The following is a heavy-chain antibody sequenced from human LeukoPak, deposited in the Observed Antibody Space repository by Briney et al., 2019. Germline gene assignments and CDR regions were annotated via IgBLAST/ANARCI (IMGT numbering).Heavy chain of an antibody. Sequence: EASVKVSCKASGGTFSSYAISWVRQAPGQGLEWMGGIIPIFGTANYAQKFQGRVTITADESTSTAYMELSSLRSEDTAVYYCARESYYDSSGYSPFDYYYGMDVWGQGTTVTVSS. D-gene: IGHD3-22*01. J-gene: IGHJ6*02. CDR3: ARESYYDSSGYSPFDYYYGMDV. CDR2: IIPIFGTA. V-gene: IGHV1-69*01. CDR1: GGTFSSYA.